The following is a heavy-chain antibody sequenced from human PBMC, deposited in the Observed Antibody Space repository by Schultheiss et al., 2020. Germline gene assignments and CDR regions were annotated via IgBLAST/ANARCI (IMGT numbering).Heavy chain of an antibody. J-gene: IGHJ1*01. D-gene: IGHD3-16*01. CDR1: GYSFSDYY. Sequence: ASVKVSCKASGYSFSDYYLNWVRQATGQGLEWMGWINPNSGGTNYAQKFQGRVTMTRDTSISTAYMELSRLRSDDTAVYYCARGGYDYVYFQHWGQGTLVTVSS. CDR3: ARGGYDYVYFQH. CDR2: INPNSGGT. V-gene: IGHV1-2*02.